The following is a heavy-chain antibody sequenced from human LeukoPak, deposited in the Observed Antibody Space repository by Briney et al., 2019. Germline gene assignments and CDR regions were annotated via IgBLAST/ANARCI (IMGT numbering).Heavy chain of an antibody. CDR1: GFMFNTYW. J-gene: IGHJ5*02. D-gene: IGHD3-10*01. CDR2: INQDGSQK. V-gene: IGHV3-7*05. CDR3: VRGSSGTAVRGISWAWFDP. Sequence: GGSLRLSCAASGFMFNTYWMTWVRQAPGRGLEWVANINQDGSQKYSVDSVKGRFTISRDNAKSSLYLQMNSLRAEDTAVYYCVRGSSGTAVRGISWAWFDPWGQGTLVTVSS.